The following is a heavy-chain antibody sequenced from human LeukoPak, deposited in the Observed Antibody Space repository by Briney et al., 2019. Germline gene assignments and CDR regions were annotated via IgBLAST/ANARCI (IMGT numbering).Heavy chain of an antibody. CDR2: IYHSGIT. CDR1: DYSISSGYGYY. CDR3: ARDRVDIVATIRNRSFDI. J-gene: IGHJ3*02. V-gene: IGHV4-38-2*02. D-gene: IGHD5-12*01. Sequence: SETLSLTCTVSDYSISSGYGYYWGWIRQPPGKGLEWIGNIYHSGITYYNHFNSSLKSRVTISVGTSKNQFSLKLSSVTAADTAVYYCARDRVDIVATIRNRSFDIWGQGTMVTVSS.